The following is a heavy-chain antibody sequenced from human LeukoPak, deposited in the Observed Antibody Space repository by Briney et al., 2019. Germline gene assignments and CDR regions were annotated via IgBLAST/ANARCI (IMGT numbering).Heavy chain of an antibody. CDR3: AGLHWRIAAADY. CDR2: IYYSGST. CDR1: GGSISSGGYY. J-gene: IGHJ4*02. Sequence: SETLSLTCTVSGGSISSGGYYWSWIRQHRGKGLEWIGYIYYSGSTYYNPSLKSRVTISVDTSKNQFSLKLSSVTAADTAVHYCAGLHWRIAAADYWGQGTLVTVSS. V-gene: IGHV4-31*03. D-gene: IGHD6-13*01.